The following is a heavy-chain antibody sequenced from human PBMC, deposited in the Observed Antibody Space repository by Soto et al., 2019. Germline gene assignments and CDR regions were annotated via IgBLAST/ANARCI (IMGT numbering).Heavy chain of an antibody. Sequence: PSETLSLTCAVSSGSISSSNWWGWVRQPPGKGLEGIGEIYHSGSTNYNTSLKSRVTISVDKSKNQCYLKLSSVTAADTAVYYCARDSQMITFGGVIPRGAFDIWGQGTMGTLSS. CDR3: ARDSQMITFGGVIPRGAFDI. D-gene: IGHD3-16*02. V-gene: IGHV4-4*02. J-gene: IGHJ3*02. CDR2: IYHSGST. CDR1: SGSISSSNW.